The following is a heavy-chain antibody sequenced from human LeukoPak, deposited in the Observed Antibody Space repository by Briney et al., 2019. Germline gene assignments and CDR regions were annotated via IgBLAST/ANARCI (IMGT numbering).Heavy chain of an antibody. CDR3: AKERRGTYYAFES. CDR2: ITSGSGST. D-gene: IGHD3-16*01. J-gene: IGHJ4*02. V-gene: IGHV3-11*05. CDR1: GFSISDYY. Sequence: GGSLRLSCDASGFSISDYYMSWIRQSPGKGLEWISYITSGSGSTKYADSVKGRFTISRDKAKNSVALQLNSLRAEDTAVYYCAKERRGTYYAFESWGQGTLVTVSS.